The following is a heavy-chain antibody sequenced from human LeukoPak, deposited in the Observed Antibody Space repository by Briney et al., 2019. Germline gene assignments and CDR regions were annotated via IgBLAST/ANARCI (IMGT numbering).Heavy chain of an antibody. CDR2: ISAYNGNT. V-gene: IGHV1-18*01. Sequence: ASVKVSCKASGYTFTSYGISWVRQAPGQGLEWMGWISAYNGNTNYAQKLQGRVTMTTDTSTSTAYMELRSLRSDGTAVYYCARDYYDSSGYYSFDYYYYGMDVWGQGTTVTVSS. D-gene: IGHD3-22*01. CDR1: GYTFTSYG. CDR3: ARDYYDSSGYYSFDYYYYGMDV. J-gene: IGHJ6*02.